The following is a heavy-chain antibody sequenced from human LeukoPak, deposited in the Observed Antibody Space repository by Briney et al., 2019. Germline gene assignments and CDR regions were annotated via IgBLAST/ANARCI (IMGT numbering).Heavy chain of an antibody. CDR3: ARGRSITLLRGVAMSEGFDI. J-gene: IGHJ3*02. CDR1: GFTFSAYA. Sequence: GGSLRLSCEASGFTFSAYAMTWVRQAPGKGLEWVSSIGSDNKPHYSESVKGRFAISRDNSKSMLFLQLNSLRAEDTALYYCARGRSITLLRGVAMSEGFDIWGQGAMVAVSS. V-gene: IGHV3-23*05. D-gene: IGHD3-10*01. CDR2: IGSDNKP.